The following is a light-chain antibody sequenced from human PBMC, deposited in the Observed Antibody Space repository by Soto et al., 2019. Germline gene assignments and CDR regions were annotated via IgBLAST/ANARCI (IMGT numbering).Light chain of an antibody. V-gene: IGLV2-8*01. Sequence: QSVLTQPPSASGSPGQSVTISCTGNSSDVGAYKYVSWYQQYPGKAPKLMIYEVTKRPSGVPDRFSGSKSGNTASLTVSGLQAEDEGDYYCTSYVGNDIWVFGGGTKLTVL. CDR2: EVT. J-gene: IGLJ3*02. CDR1: SSDVGAYKY. CDR3: TSYVGNDIWV.